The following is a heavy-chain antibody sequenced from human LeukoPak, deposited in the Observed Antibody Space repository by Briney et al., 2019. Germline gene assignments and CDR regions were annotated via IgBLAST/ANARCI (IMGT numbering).Heavy chain of an antibody. Sequence: GGSLRLSCAASGFTFSSYAMSWVRQAPGKGLEWLSVIRGSGDNTYYADSVKGRFTISRDNSKSTLYLQMNSLRAEDTAVYYCARGIGGPDYWGRGTLVSVSS. CDR3: ARGIGGPDY. V-gene: IGHV3-23*01. CDR1: GFTFSSYA. D-gene: IGHD4-23*01. J-gene: IGHJ4*02. CDR2: IRGSGDNT.